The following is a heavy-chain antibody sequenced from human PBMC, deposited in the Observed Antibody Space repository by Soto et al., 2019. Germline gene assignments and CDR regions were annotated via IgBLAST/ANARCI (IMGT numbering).Heavy chain of an antibody. J-gene: IGHJ4*02. CDR1: GYTFTSSA. D-gene: IGHD6-19*01. V-gene: IGHV1-3*01. CDR2: INAGNGNI. Sequence: AASVKVSCKASGYTFTSSAIHWVRQAPGQGLEWMGWINAGNGNIKHSQKFQHRVTITRDTSASTAYMELSSLRLEDTAVYYCARDGAVAGDSNFDYWGQGTLVTVSS. CDR3: ARDGAVAGDSNFDY.